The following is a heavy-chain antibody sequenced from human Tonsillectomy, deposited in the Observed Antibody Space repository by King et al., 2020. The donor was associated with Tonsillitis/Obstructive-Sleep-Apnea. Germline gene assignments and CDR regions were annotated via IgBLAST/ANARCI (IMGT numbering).Heavy chain of an antibody. CDR3: AGDITSKAFDI. V-gene: IGHV4-59*01. CDR1: GGSISSYY. Sequence: QLQESGPGLVKPSETLSLTCTVSGGSISSYYWSWIRKPPGKGLEWIGYTYYSGSTNYNPSLKSRVTISEDTSKNQFSLKLSAVTAADTAVYYCAGDITSKAFDIWGQGTMVTVSS. CDR2: TYYSGST. J-gene: IGHJ3*02.